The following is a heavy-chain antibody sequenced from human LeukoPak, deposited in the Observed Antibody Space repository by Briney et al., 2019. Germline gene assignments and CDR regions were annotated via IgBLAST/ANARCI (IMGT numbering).Heavy chain of an antibody. D-gene: IGHD6-19*01. CDR1: GYTFTSYG. V-gene: IGHV1-18*01. CDR2: ISAYNGNT. Sequence: GASVKVSCKASGYTFTSYGISWVRQAPGQGLAWMGWISAYNGNTNYAQKLQGRVTMTTDTSTSTAYMELRSLRSDDTAVYYCARENSSPSARNYYYYGMDVWGQGTTVTVSS. J-gene: IGHJ6*02. CDR3: ARENSSPSARNYYYYGMDV.